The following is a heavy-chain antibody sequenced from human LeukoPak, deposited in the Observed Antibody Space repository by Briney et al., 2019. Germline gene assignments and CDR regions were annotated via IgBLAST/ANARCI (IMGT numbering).Heavy chain of an antibody. CDR1: GGSISSYY. Sequence: SETLSLTCTVSGGSISSYYWSWIRQPPGKGLEWIGYIYYGGSTNYNPSLKSRVTISVDTSKNQFSLKLSSVTAADTAVYYCARHSPYSSSWYYFDYWGQGTLVTVSS. CDR3: ARHSPYSSSWYYFDY. CDR2: IYYGGST. J-gene: IGHJ4*02. V-gene: IGHV4-59*08. D-gene: IGHD6-13*01.